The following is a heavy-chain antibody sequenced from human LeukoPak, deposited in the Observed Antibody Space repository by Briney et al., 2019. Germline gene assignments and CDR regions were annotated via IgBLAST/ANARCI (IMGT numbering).Heavy chain of an antibody. Sequence: SETLFLTCTVSGGSISSYYWSWIRQPPGKGLEWIGYIYYSGSANYNPSLKSRDTISVDTSKNHFSLKLSSVTAADTALYYCAIYAGSYPWFDPWGQGTLVTVSS. CDR1: GGSISSYY. V-gene: IGHV4-59*01. J-gene: IGHJ5*02. CDR3: AIYAGSYPWFDP. CDR2: IYYSGSA. D-gene: IGHD3-10*01.